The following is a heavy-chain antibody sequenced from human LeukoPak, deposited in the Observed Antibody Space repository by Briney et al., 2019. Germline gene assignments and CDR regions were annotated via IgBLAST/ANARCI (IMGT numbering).Heavy chain of an antibody. J-gene: IGHJ4*02. CDR2: FDPEDGET. CDR3: ARAGCSGGSCYEDY. CDR1: GYTLTELS. V-gene: IGHV1-24*01. D-gene: IGHD2-15*01. Sequence: ASVKVSCKVSGYTLTELSMHWVRQAPGKGLEWMGGFDPEDGETIYAQKFQGRVTMTEDTSTDTAYMELSRLRSDDTAVYYCARAGCSGGSCYEDYWGQGTLVTVSS.